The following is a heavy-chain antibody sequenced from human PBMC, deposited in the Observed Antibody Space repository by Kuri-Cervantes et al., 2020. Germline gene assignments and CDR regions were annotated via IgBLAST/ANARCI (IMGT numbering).Heavy chain of an antibody. CDR1: GFTVSSNY. D-gene: IGHD3-16*01. V-gene: IGHV3-30-3*01. CDR3: ARDGRDPESRDWGYGMDV. Sequence: LSLTCAASGFTVSSNYMSWVRQAPGKGLEWVAVISYDGSNKYYADSVKGRFTISRDNSKNTLYLQMNSLRAEDTAVYYCARDGRDPESRDWGYGMDVWGQGTTVTVSS. J-gene: IGHJ6*02. CDR2: ISYDGSNK.